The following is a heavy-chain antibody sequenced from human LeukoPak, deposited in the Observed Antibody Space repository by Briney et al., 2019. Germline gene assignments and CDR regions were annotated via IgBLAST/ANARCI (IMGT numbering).Heavy chain of an antibody. CDR3: AREKGVWSGPYDY. CDR2: ISSSSSTI. Sequence: GGSLRLSCAASGFTFSSYSMNWVRQAPGKGLEWVSYISSSSSTISYADSVKGRFTISRDNAKNSPYLQMNSLRAEDTAVYYCAREKGVWSGPYDYWGQGTLVTVSS. V-gene: IGHV3-48*01. D-gene: IGHD3-3*01. CDR1: GFTFSSYS. J-gene: IGHJ4*02.